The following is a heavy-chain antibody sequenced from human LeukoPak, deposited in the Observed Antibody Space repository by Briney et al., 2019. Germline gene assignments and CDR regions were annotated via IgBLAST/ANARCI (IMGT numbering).Heavy chain of an antibody. D-gene: IGHD6-19*01. CDR3: ARGQYSSGWYPTSDY. CDR2: ISYDGSNK. V-gene: IGHV3-30-3*01. J-gene: IGHJ4*02. Sequence: GGSLRLSCAASGFTFSSYAMHWVRQAPGKGLEWVAVISYDGSNKYYADSVKGRFTISRDNSKNTLYLQMNSLRAEDTAVYYCARGQYSSGWYPTSDYWGQGTLVTVSS. CDR1: GFTFSSYA.